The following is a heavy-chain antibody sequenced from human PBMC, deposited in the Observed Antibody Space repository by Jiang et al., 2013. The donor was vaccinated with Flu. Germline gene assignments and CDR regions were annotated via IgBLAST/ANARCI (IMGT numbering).Heavy chain of an antibody. CDR1: GFTFSSYG. V-gene: IGHV3-33*01. CDR3: ARDPFTTGSYYHGMDV. CDR2: VWYDESEE. Sequence: QLVESGGGVVQPGTSLRLSCAASGFTFSSYGMHWVRQAPGKGLGWVAVVWYDESEENYADSVKGRFTISRDNSKNTLYLQMNSLRVEDTAVYYCARDPFTTGSYYHGMDVWGQGTTVTVSS. D-gene: IGHD3-22*01. J-gene: IGHJ6*02.